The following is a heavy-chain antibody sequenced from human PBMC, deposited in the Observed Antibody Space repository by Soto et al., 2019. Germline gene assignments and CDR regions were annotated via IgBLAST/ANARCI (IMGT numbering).Heavy chain of an antibody. CDR3: ARRREYYDILTGYDPVYYFDY. V-gene: IGHV4-59*08. D-gene: IGHD3-9*01. J-gene: IGHJ4*02. Sequence: PSETLSLTCTVSGGSISSYYWSWIRQPPGKGLEWIGYIYYSGSTNYNPSLKSRVTISVDTSKNQFSLKLSSVTAADTAVYYCARRREYYDILTGYDPVYYFDYWGQGTLVTVSS. CDR2: IYYSGST. CDR1: GGSISSYY.